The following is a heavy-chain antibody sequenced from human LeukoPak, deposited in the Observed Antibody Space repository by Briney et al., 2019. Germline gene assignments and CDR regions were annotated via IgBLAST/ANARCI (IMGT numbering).Heavy chain of an antibody. CDR3: ARGGRYSYGKNWFDP. Sequence: PSETLSLTCAVYGGSFSGYYWSWLRQPPGKGLEWIGEINHSGSTNYNPSLKSRVTISVDTSKNQFSRKLSSVTAADTAVYYCARGGRYSYGKNWFDPWGQGTLVTVSS. J-gene: IGHJ5*02. V-gene: IGHV4-34*01. CDR2: INHSGST. D-gene: IGHD5-18*01. CDR1: GGSFSGYY.